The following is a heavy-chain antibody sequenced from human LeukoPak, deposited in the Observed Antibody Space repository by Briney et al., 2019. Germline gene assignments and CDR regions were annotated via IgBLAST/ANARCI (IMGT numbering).Heavy chain of an antibody. D-gene: IGHD2-2*01. J-gene: IGHJ4*02. CDR3: ARRTGDTRFCSRFSCFLPDY. CDR2: ISNGGTE. V-gene: IGHV3-30*01. Sequence: GGSLRLSCAASGFTFSDFGMNWVRQAPGKGLEWVASISNGGTEFYADSVKGRFAISRDTSTNTLSLQMNSLRAEDTAVYFCARRTGDTRFCSRFSCFLPDYWGQGSLVTVSS. CDR1: GFTFSDFG.